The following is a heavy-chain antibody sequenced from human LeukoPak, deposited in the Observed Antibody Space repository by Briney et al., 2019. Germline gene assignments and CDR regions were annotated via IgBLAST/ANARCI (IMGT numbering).Heavy chain of an antibody. D-gene: IGHD1-1*01. CDR3: ARISSNWDNWFDP. V-gene: IGHV4-59*01. CDR2: INYSGSS. J-gene: IGHJ5*02. Sequence: SETLSLTCAVYGGSFSGYYWSWIRQPPGKGLEWIGYINYSGSSNYNPTLKSRVTMSVDTSKNQVSLKLSSVTAADTAVYYCARISSNWDNWFDPWGQGTLVTVSS. CDR1: GGSFSGYY.